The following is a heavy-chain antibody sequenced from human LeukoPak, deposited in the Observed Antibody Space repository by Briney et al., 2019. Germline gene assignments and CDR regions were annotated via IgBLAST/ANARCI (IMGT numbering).Heavy chain of an antibody. J-gene: IGHJ2*01. CDR1: GYTFTSYY. Sequence: ASVKVSCKASGYTFTSYYMHWVRQAPGQGLEWMGIINPSGGSTSYAQKFQGRVTMTRDTSTSTVYMELSSLRSEDTAVYYCARGSHYYDSSGYYPYWYFGLWGRGTLVTVSS. CDR3: ARGSHYYDSSGYYPYWYFGL. V-gene: IGHV1-46*01. D-gene: IGHD3-22*01. CDR2: INPSGGST.